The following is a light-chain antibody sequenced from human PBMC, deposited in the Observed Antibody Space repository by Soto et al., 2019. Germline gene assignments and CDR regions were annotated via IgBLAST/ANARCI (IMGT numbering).Light chain of an antibody. Sequence: EIVLTQSPGTLSLSPGEIATLSCRASQSVSSTYLGWYQQKPGQAPRLLISGASNRATGIPDRFSGSGSGTVFTLTISRLAPEDFAVYYCQQFGTIPFTFGPGTKVDV. CDR3: QQFGTIPFT. V-gene: IGKV3-20*01. CDR1: QSVSSTY. CDR2: GAS. J-gene: IGKJ3*01.